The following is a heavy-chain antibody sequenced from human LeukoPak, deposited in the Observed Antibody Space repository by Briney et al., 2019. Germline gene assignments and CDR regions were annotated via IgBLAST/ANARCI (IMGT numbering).Heavy chain of an antibody. V-gene: IGHV3-53*01. D-gene: IGHD3-10*01. J-gene: IGHJ6*02. CDR3: ATRAGVWFGELSPPYYYYGMDA. CDR2: IYSGGST. CDR1: GFTVSSNY. Sequence: PGGSLRLSCAASGFTVSSNYMSWVRQAPGKGLEWVSVIYSGGSTYYADSVKGRFTISRDNSKNTLYLQMNSLRAEDTAVYYCATRAGVWFGELSPPYYYYGMDAWGQGTTVTVSS.